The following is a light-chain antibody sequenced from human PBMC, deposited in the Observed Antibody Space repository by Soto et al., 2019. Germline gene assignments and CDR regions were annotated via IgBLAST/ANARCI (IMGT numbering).Light chain of an antibody. CDR2: GSS. CDR3: QQYNNWGLS. V-gene: IGKV3D-15*01. Sequence: IVLTQSLASLSVSPGERVNLSCRASENVGTNLAWYQQRPGQPPRLLIYGSSTRATGISATFSGSGSRTEITLTISSLQSEDSAVYYCQQYNNWGLSFGGGTRVEIK. J-gene: IGKJ4*01. CDR1: ENVGTN.